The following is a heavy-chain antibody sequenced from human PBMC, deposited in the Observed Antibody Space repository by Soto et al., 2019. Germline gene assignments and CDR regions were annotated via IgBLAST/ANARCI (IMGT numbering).Heavy chain of an antibody. D-gene: IGHD1-26*01. CDR2: IYHSGST. Sequence: SETLSLTCAASGFSLSSGYYWGWIRQPPGKGLECIGTIYHSGSTYYNPSLKSRVTISVDTSKNQFSLKLDSVTAADTAVYYCARGKWEPYYFDYWGQGTLVTVS. CDR1: GFSLSSGYY. J-gene: IGHJ4*02. V-gene: IGHV4-38-2*01. CDR3: ARGKWEPYYFDY.